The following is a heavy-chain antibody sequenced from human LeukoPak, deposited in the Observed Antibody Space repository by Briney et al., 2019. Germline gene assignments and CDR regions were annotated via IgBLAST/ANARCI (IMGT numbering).Heavy chain of an antibody. CDR1: GFTFSNYW. V-gene: IGHV3-7*01. CDR2: MNIDGSEK. J-gene: IGHJ4*02. Sequence: GGSLRLSCAASGFTFSNYWMGWVRQAPGKRLEWVANMNIDGSEKYYADSVKGRFSISGDNARNSVYLQMASLRVEDTAVYYCARDPVEWELLLDYWGQGTLVTVSS. CDR3: ARDPVEWELLLDY. D-gene: IGHD1-26*01.